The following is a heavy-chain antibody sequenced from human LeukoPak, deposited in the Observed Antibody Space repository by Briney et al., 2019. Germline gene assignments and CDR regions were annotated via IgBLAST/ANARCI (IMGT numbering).Heavy chain of an antibody. CDR2: ISSSGSTI. CDR1: GFMFSNHG. CDR3: AELGITMIGGV. D-gene: IGHD3-10*02. J-gene: IGHJ6*04. Sequence: WGSLRLSCAASGFMFSNHGMNWVRQAPGKGLEWVSYISSSGSTIYYADSVKGRFTISRDNAKNSLYLQMNSLRAEDTAVYYCAELGITMIGGVWGKGTTVTISS. V-gene: IGHV3-48*04.